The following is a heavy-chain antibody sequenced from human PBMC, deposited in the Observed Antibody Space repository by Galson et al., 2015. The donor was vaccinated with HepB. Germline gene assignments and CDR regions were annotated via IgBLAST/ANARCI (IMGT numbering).Heavy chain of an antibody. J-gene: IGHJ6*02. Sequence: SLRLSCAASGFTFSIYTITWVRQAPGKGLEWVSCIDSSSSHMYYADSVRGRFTISRDNAKNSLYLQINSLRAEDTAIYYCARGHRMDVWGQGTPVTVSS. CDR3: ARGHRMDV. CDR2: IDSSSSHM. CDR1: GFTFSIYT. V-gene: IGHV3-21*01.